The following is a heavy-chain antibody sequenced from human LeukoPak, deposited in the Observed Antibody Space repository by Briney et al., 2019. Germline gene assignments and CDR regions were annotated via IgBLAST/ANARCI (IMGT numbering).Heavy chain of an antibody. J-gene: IGHJ4*02. V-gene: IGHV1-2*02. D-gene: IGHD5-24*01. Sequence: ASVKVSCKASGYTFTGYYMHWVRQAPGQGLEWMGCINPNSGGTNYAQKFQGRVTMTRDTSISTAYMELSRLRSDDTAVYYCAREDRDGYNLYYWGQGTLVTVSS. CDR1: GYTFTGYY. CDR2: INPNSGGT. CDR3: AREDRDGYNLYY.